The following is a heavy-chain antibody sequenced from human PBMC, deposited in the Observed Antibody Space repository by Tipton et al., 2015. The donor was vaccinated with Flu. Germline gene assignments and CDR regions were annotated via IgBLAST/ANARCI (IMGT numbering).Heavy chain of an antibody. CDR1: GGSISSYY. Sequence: LRLSCTVSGGSISSYYWSWIRQPLGKGLEWIGYIYYSGSTNYNPSLKSRVTISVDTSKNQFSLKLSSVTAADTAVYYCAREGSGWYRNWFDPWGQGTLVTVSS. D-gene: IGHD6-19*01. CDR2: IYYSGST. J-gene: IGHJ5*02. V-gene: IGHV4-59*01. CDR3: AREGSGWYRNWFDP.